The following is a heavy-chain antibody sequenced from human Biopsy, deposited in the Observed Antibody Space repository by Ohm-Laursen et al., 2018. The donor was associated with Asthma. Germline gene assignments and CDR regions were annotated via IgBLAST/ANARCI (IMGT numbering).Heavy chain of an antibody. D-gene: IGHD4-17*01. CDR2: HDHEEGGT. V-gene: IGHV1-24*01. CDR1: GYSLTDLY. J-gene: IGHJ4*02. CDR3: ASDFPKDYVRYNFQF. Sequence: ASVTASCKTDGYSLTDLYMHWVRQAPGQGLEWMGGHDHEEGGTVNARRFQGRVTMTEDTSTDTAYMELSSLSSDDTAVYYCASDFPKDYVRYNFQFWGQGTLVTVSS.